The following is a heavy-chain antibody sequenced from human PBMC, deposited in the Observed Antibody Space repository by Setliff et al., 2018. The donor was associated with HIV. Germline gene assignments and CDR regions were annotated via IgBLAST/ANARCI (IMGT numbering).Heavy chain of an antibody. V-gene: IGHV1-2*02. CDR3: ARGKGVGGVVITGGLDV. CDR1: GYTFTGYY. D-gene: IGHD3-10*01. Sequence: ASVKVSCKAFGYTFTGYYMHWVRQAPGQGLEWMGWINPKSGATNYTQNFQGRVTMSRDTSISTAYMELSRLKSDDTAVYFCARGKGVGGVVITGGLDVWGKGTTVTV. J-gene: IGHJ6*03. CDR2: INPKSGAT.